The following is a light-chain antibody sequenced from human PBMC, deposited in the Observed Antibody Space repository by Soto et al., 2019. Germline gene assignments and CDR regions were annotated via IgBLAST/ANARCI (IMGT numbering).Light chain of an antibody. J-gene: IGLJ2*01. CDR2: EDK. CDR1: ELGGKY. CDR3: QAWDSSLV. V-gene: IGLV3-1*01. Sequence: SSELTQPPSVSVSPGQTASITCSGDELGGKYVSWYQQKPGQSPVLVIHEDKKRPSGIPERFSGSNSGNTATLTISGTQAMDEADYYCQAWDSSLVFGGGTKLTVL.